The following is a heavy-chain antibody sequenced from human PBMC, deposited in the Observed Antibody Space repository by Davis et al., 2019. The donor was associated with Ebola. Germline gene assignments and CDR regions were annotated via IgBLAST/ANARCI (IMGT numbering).Heavy chain of an antibody. V-gene: IGHV3-23*01. CDR2: IGGDGDDT. J-gene: IGHJ4*02. Sequence: GESLKISCAASGFTFNYYAMSWVRHAPGKGLEWVSLIGGDGDDTYYPDSVKGRFNISRDNSRNMLFLQMNSLRAEDTAVYYCAKDSRGYNKPFDYWGQGTLVTVSS. CDR1: GFTFNYYA. CDR3: AKDSRGYNKPFDY. D-gene: IGHD3-10*01.